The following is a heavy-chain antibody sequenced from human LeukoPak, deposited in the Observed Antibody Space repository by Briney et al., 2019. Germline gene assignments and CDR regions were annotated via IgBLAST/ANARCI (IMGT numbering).Heavy chain of an antibody. CDR1: GGSISSGSYY. D-gene: IGHD3-9*01. J-gene: IGHJ3*02. CDR3: ARANPYYDILTGNIAGGGIFDI. V-gene: IGHV4-61*02. Sequence: SQTLSLTCTVSGGSISSGSYYWSWIRQPAGKGLEWIGRIYTSGSTNYNPSLKSRVTISVDTSKNQFSLKLSSVTAADTAVYYCARANPYYDILTGNIAGGGIFDIWGQGTMVTVSS. CDR2: IYTSGST.